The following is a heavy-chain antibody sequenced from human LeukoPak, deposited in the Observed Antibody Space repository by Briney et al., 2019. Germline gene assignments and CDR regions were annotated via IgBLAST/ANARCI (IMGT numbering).Heavy chain of an antibody. CDR1: GYTFTSYY. D-gene: IGHD6-13*01. V-gene: IGHV1-46*01. Sequence: ASVKVSCKASGYTFTSYYMHWVRQAPGQGLEWMGIINPSGGSTSYAQKFQGRVTMTRDMSTSTVYMELSSLRSEDTAVYHCARELIAAAGTPGVFDYWGQGTLVTVPS. CDR2: INPSGGST. J-gene: IGHJ4*02. CDR3: ARELIAAAGTPGVFDY.